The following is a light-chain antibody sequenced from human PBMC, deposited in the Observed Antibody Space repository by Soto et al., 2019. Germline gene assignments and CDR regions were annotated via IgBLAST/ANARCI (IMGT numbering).Light chain of an antibody. V-gene: IGKV3-20*01. CDR2: GAF. J-gene: IGKJ1*01. CDR3: QKYATSPRT. Sequence: EIVLTQSPGTLSLSPGERVTLYCKASQHVSNSYLAWYQQRPGQAPRLLIYGAFSRAADAPDRFSGSESGTEFTLTIDRLAPEDSAVYFCQKYATSPRTFGQGTKVDIK. CDR1: QHVSNSY.